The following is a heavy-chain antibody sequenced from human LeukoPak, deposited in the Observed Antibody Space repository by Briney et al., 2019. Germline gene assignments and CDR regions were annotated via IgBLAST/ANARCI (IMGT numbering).Heavy chain of an antibody. V-gene: IGHV4-31*03. CDR2: IYYSGSS. CDR1: GGSINNGGYY. J-gene: IGHJ4*02. D-gene: IGHD3-3*01. CDR3: ARDSIFGSDY. Sequence: NASETLSLTCTVSGGSINNGGYYWSWIRQHPGKGLEWIGYIYYSGSSYYNPSLRSRVTISVDTSKNQLSLKLSSVTAADTAVYYCARDSIFGSDYWGQGTLVTVSS.